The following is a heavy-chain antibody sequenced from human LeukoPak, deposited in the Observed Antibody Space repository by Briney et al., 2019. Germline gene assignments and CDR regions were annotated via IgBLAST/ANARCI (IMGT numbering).Heavy chain of an antibody. CDR2: IKKDGSDK. V-gene: IGHV3-7*04. J-gene: IGHJ4*02. CDR1: GFTFSSYW. CDR3: ARGSDILTGYLFRFDY. D-gene: IGHD3-9*01. Sequence: GGSLRLSCAASGFTFSSYWTSWVRQAPGKGLEWVANIKKDGSDKYYVDSVKGRFTISRDNAKNSLYLQMNSLRAEDTAVYYCARGSDILTGYLFRFDYWGQGTLVTVSS.